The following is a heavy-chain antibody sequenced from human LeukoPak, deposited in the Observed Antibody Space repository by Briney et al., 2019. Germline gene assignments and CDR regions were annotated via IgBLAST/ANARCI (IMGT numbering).Heavy chain of an antibody. J-gene: IGHJ4*02. Sequence: ASVKVSCKASGYTFTSYAMHWVRQAPGQRLEWMGWINAGNGNTKYSQKFQGRVTITRDTSASTAYMELSSLRSEDTAVYYCARAPTYYHGSGSYGGYWGQGTLVTVSS. CDR2: INAGNGNT. CDR1: GYTFTSYA. D-gene: IGHD3-10*01. CDR3: ARAPTYYHGSGSYGGY. V-gene: IGHV1-3*01.